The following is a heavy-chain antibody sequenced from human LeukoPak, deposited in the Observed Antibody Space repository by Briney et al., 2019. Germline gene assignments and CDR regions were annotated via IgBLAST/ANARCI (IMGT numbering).Heavy chain of an antibody. CDR3: ARDPDYDILTGYSDAFDI. V-gene: IGHV1-18*04. CDR1: GYTFTSYG. Sequence: SVKVSCKASGYTFTSYGISWVRQAPGQGLEWLGWISAYNGNTNYAQKPQRRVTMTTDTSTSTAYMELRSLISDDTAVYSCARDPDYDILTGYSDAFDIWGQGTMVTVSS. D-gene: IGHD3-9*01. J-gene: IGHJ3*02. CDR2: ISAYNGNT.